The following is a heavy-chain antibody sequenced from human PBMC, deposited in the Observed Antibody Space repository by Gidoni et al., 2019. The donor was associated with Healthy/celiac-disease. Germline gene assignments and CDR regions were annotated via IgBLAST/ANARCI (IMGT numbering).Heavy chain of an antibody. D-gene: IGHD5-12*01. J-gene: IGHJ4*02. CDR1: GFTLSDDY. CDR2: SRSSGSTI. V-gene: IGHV3-11*01. CDR3: ARAPRYSGYDY. Sequence: QVQLVESGGGLVKPGGSLRLSCAASGFTLSDDYMSWIRRAPGKGLEWVSYSRSSGSTIYYADSVKGRFTISRDNAKNSLYLQMNSLRAEDTAVYYCARAPRYSGYDYWGQGTLVTVSS.